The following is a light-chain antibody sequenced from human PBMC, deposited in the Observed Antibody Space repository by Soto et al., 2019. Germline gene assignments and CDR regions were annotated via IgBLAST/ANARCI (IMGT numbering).Light chain of an antibody. CDR3: QQRSNWPPIT. V-gene: IGKV3-11*01. CDR1: QSVSSSY. J-gene: IGKJ5*01. CDR2: DAS. Sequence: EIVLTQSPGTLSLSPGERATLSCRASQSVSSSYLAWYQQKPGQAPRLLIYDASNRATGIPARFSGSGSGTDFTLTISSLEPEDFAVHYCQQRSNWPPITFGQGTRLE.